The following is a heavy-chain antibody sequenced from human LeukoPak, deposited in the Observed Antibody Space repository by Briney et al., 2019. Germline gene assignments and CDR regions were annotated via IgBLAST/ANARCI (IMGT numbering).Heavy chain of an antibody. CDR1: GFTVSSSY. CDR2: ISSAGTT. J-gene: IGHJ4*02. V-gene: IGHV3-66*01. CDR3: ARGFSGSQSPFDY. D-gene: IGHD1-26*01. Sequence: GGSLRLSCAASGFTVSSSYMSWVRQAPGKGLEWVSIISSAGTTYYADSVKGRFTISRDNSKNTVYLQVNSLRDEDTAVYYCARGFSGSQSPFDYWGQGTLVTVSS.